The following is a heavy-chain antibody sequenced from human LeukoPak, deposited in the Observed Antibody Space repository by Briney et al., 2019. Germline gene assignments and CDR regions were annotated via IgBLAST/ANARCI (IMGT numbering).Heavy chain of an antibody. CDR3: ATIGAVNYFGSGTSYNNFDF. Sequence: ASVKISCKPSGYTFTDHYIHWVQQAPEKGLEWMGRVDPEGSETIYAERFQGRITITADTSTDTTYLELSSLRSEDTAVYYCATIGAVNYFGSGTSYNNFDFWGQGTLVTVSS. CDR1: GYTFTDHY. D-gene: IGHD3-10*01. V-gene: IGHV1-69-2*01. J-gene: IGHJ4*02. CDR2: VDPEGSET.